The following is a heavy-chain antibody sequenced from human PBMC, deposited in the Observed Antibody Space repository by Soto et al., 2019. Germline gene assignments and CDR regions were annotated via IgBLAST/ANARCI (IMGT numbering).Heavy chain of an antibody. V-gene: IGHV4-59*01. CDR2: ICYSDT. J-gene: IGHJ4*02. D-gene: IGHD1-1*01. Sequence: PSETLSLTCSVSVGSFSSFCWSWMRQSPGKGLEWIGYICYSDTNYNPSLKSRVIISADTTKNQFSLKLSSVTAADTAVYYCATGDFNNSWNDGHYDYWGQGILVTVSS. CDR1: VGSFSSFC. CDR3: ATGDFNNSWNDGHYDY.